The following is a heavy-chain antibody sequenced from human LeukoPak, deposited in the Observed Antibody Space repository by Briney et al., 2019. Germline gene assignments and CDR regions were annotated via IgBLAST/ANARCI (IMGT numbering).Heavy chain of an antibody. Sequence: GGSLRLSCAASGFTFSSYSMHWVRQAPGKGLEWVAVISYDGSNKYYADSVKGRFTISRDNSKNTLYLQMNSLRPDDTAVYYCAREPQYWGQGTLVTVSS. V-gene: IGHV3-30-3*01. CDR2: ISYDGSNK. CDR3: AREPQY. CDR1: GFTFSSYS. J-gene: IGHJ4*02.